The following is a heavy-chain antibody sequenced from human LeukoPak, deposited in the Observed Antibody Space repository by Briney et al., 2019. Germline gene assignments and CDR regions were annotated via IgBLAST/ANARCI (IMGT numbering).Heavy chain of an antibody. CDR2: ISNDGYNK. CDR1: GFTFNSYG. V-gene: IGHV3-30*18. D-gene: IGHD3-10*01. CDR3: AKEWIRGVINY. J-gene: IGHJ4*02. Sequence: TGGSLRLSCAASGFTFNSYGMHRVRQAPGEGLEWVAVISNDGYNKYYTDSVKGRFTISRDNSKNTLYLQMNSLRAEDTAVYYCAKEWIRGVINYWGQGTLVIVSS.